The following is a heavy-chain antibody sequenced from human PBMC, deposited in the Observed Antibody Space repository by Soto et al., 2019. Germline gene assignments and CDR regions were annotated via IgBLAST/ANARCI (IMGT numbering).Heavy chain of an antibody. V-gene: IGHV1-18*04. CDR3: ARDLSVGYCSSTSCYTDDYYGMDV. CDR1: GYTFTSYG. Sequence: ASVKVSCKASGYTFTSYGISWVRQAPGQGLEWMGWISAYNGNTNYAQKLQGRVTMTTDTSTSTAYMELRSLRSDDTAVYYCARDLSVGYCSSTSCYTDDYYGMDVWGQGTTVTVPS. J-gene: IGHJ6*02. D-gene: IGHD2-2*02. CDR2: ISAYNGNT.